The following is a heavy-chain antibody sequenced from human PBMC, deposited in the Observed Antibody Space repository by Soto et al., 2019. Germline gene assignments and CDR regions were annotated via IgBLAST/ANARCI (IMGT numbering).Heavy chain of an antibody. CDR2: INHSGST. CDR3: ARAKKLWPEGRAFDI. V-gene: IGHV4-34*01. CDR1: GGSFSGYY. D-gene: IGHD5-18*01. Sequence: QVQLQQWGAGLLKPSETLSLTCAVYGGSFSGYYWSWIRQPPGKGLEWIGEINHSGSTNYNPSLKSRDTRSVDPSKNQFTLKLSSVTAADTAVYYCARAKKLWPEGRAFDIWGQGTMVTVSS. J-gene: IGHJ3*02.